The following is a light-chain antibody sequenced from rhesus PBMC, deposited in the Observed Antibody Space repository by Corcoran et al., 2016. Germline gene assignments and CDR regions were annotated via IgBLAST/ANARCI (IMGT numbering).Light chain of an antibody. V-gene: IGKV1S12*01. Sequence: DIQMTQSPSALSASVGDRVTISCRASQNIYSNLAWYQQKQGKAPKLLIYAASSLQTGIPSRLSGSGSGTDFKLTISSLQPEYSAAYYCQHYYDNPPTFGQGTKVEIK. J-gene: IGKJ1*01. CDR3: QHYYDNPPT. CDR1: QNIYSN. CDR2: AAS.